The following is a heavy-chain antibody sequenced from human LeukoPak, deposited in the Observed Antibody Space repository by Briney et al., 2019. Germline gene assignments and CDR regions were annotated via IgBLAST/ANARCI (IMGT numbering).Heavy chain of an antibody. Sequence: GGSLRLSCAASGFTFTTYAMSWVRQAPGRGLGWVSSISASHETTYSADSVKGRFTISRDNSRNTLYLQMDSLKVEDTAIYYCATPTGSYPGGFDNWGQGTQVTVS. D-gene: IGHD1-26*01. V-gene: IGHV3-23*01. J-gene: IGHJ4*02. CDR1: GFTFTTYA. CDR3: ATPTGSYPGGFDN. CDR2: ISASHETT.